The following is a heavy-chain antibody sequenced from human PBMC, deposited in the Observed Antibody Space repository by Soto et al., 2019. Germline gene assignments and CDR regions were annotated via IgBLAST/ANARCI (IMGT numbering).Heavy chain of an antibody. CDR3: AGDIVVVPAAMVAFDI. Sequence: TSETLSLTCTVSGGSISSYYWSWIRQPPGKGLEWIGYIYYSGSTNYNPSLKSRVTISVDTSKNQFSLKLSSVTAADTAVYYCAGDIVVVPAAMVAFDIWGQGTMVTVSS. V-gene: IGHV4-59*01. D-gene: IGHD2-2*01. J-gene: IGHJ3*02. CDR1: GGSISSYY. CDR2: IYYSGST.